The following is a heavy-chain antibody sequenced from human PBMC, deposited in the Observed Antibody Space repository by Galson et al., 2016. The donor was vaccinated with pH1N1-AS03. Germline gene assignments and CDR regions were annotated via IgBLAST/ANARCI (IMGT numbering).Heavy chain of an antibody. Sequence: SLRLSCAASGFTFSKTGMNWVRQAPGKGPEWVSSIDEGGSHPYSADSLQGRFTISRDNTKNSIFLHMNSLRAEDTAVYYCVTEGTIGSTIEHWGQGTLVTVSS. CDR3: VTEGTIGSTIEH. CDR2: IDEGGSHP. D-gene: IGHD2-15*01. J-gene: IGHJ4*02. V-gene: IGHV3-21*01. CDR1: GFTFSKTG.